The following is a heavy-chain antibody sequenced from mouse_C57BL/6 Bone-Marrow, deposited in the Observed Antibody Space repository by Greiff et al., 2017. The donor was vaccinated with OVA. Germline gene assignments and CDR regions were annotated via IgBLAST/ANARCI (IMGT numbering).Heavy chain of an antibody. CDR2: INPNNGGT. V-gene: IGHV1-26*01. CDR3: GVGGFDY. J-gene: IGHJ2*01. CDR1: GYTFTDYY. Sequence: VQLQQSGPELVKPGASVKISCKASGYTFTDYYMNWVKQSHGKSLEWIGDINPNNGGTSYNQKFKGKATLTVDKSSSTAYMELRSLTSEDSAVYYCGVGGFDYWGQGTTLTVSS.